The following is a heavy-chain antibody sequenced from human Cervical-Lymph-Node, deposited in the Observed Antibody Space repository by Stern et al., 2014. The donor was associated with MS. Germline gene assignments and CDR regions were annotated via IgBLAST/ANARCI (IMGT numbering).Heavy chain of an antibody. CDR3: ARTSWGGGY. V-gene: IGHV3-23*04. D-gene: IGHD3-16*01. CDR1: GFTFSTYA. Sequence: QLVQSGGGLVQPGGSLRLSCAASGFTFSTYAMSWVRQAPGKGLEWVSSISGSGGAYYADSVKGRFTISRDNSKNTLYLQMSSLRADDTATYYCARTSWGGGYWGQGTLVTVSS. CDR2: ISGSGGA. J-gene: IGHJ4*02.